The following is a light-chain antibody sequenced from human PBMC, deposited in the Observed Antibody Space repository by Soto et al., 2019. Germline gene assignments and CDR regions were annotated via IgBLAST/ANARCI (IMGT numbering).Light chain of an antibody. V-gene: IGKV1-5*01. J-gene: IGKJ3*01. CDR3: HQYNSYSPFT. CDR1: QRISSW. CDR2: GAS. Sequence: GDRVTITCRASQRISSWLAWYQQKPGEAPKLLMYGASYLESGVPSRFSGSGSGTEFTLTISSLQPEDFATYYCHQYNSYSPFTFGLGPKWTSN.